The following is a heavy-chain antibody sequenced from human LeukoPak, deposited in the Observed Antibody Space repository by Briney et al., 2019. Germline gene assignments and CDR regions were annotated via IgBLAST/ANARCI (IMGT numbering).Heavy chain of an antibody. CDR2: ISSSSSTM. CDR3: ARGSGGSCSDFDY. Sequence: PGGSLRLSCAASGFTFSSYSMNWVRQAPGKGLEWVSYISSSSSTMYCADSVKGRFTISRDNAKNSLYLQMNSLRAEDTAVYYCARGSGGSCSDFDYWGQGTLVTVSS. CDR1: GFTFSSYS. D-gene: IGHD2-15*01. V-gene: IGHV3-48*01. J-gene: IGHJ4*02.